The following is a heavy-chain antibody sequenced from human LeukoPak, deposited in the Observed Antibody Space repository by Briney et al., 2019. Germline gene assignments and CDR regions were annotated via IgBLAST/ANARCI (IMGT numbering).Heavy chain of an antibody. CDR1: GFTFSSYS. CDR3: ARDDVGAHDAFDI. CDR2: ISSSSSYI. D-gene: IGHD1-26*01. J-gene: IGHJ3*02. V-gene: IGHV3-21*01. Sequence: GGSLRLSCAASGFTFSSYSMNWVRQAPGKGLEWVSSISSSSSYIYYADSVKGRFTISRDNAKNSLYLQMNSLRAEDTAVYYRARDDVGAHDAFDIWGQGTMVTVSS.